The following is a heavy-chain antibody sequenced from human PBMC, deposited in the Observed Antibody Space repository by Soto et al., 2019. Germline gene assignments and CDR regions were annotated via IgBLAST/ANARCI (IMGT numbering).Heavy chain of an antibody. V-gene: IGHV4-34*01. CDR2: INHSGST. D-gene: IGHD3-22*01. J-gene: IGHJ3*02. CDR1: GGSFSGYY. CDR3: ARTRGIVVPYDAFDI. Sequence: SETLSLTCAVYGGSFSGYYWSWIRQPPGKGLEWIGEINHSGSTNYNPSLKSRVTISVDTSKNQFSLKLSSVTAADTAVYYCARTRGIVVPYDAFDIWGQGTMVTVSS.